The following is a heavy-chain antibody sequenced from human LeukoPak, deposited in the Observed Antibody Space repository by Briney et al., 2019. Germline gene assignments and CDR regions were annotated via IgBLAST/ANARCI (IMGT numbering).Heavy chain of an antibody. Sequence: GGSLRLSCTASGFTFGDYAMSWVRQAPGKGLEWVGFIRSKAYGGTTEYAASVKGRFTISRDDSKSIAYLQMNSLKTEDTAVYYCTRGSGSFHFDSWGQGTLVTVSS. J-gene: IGHJ4*02. CDR2: IRSKAYGGTT. V-gene: IGHV3-49*04. CDR1: GFTFGDYA. D-gene: IGHD1-26*01. CDR3: TRGSGSFHFDS.